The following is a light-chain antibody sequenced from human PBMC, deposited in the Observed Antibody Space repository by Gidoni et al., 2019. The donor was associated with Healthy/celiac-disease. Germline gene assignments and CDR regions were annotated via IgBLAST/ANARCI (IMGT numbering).Light chain of an antibody. CDR2: GAS. V-gene: IGKV3-15*01. Sequence: EIVMTQSPATLSVSPGERATLSCRASQSVSSNLAWYQQKPGQAPRLLIYGASTRATGIPARFSGSGSGTEFTLTISSLQSEDFAVYYCQEYNNWPPDQWTFGQXTKVEIK. CDR1: QSVSSN. J-gene: IGKJ1*01. CDR3: QEYNNWPPDQWT.